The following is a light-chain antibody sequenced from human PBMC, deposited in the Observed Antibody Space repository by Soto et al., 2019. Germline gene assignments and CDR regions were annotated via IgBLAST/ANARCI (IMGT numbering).Light chain of an antibody. J-gene: IGKJ1*01. CDR1: QSVSSN. CDR2: GAS. CDR3: QQYNDWPPWT. V-gene: IGKV3-15*01. Sequence: EILMTQSPATLSVSPVERATLSCMASQSVSSNVAWYQQKPGQAPRLLIYGASNRATGIPARFSGSGSGTDFSLTITSLQSEDFAVYYCQQYNDWPPWTFGQGTKVDIK.